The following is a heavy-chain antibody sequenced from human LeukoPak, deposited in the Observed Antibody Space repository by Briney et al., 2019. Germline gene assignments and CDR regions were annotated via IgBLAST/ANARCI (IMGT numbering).Heavy chain of an antibody. CDR3: ARLARLSTSPDRYYLDY. D-gene: IGHD6-6*01. CDR2: IYTSGGT. V-gene: IGHV4-4*09. CDR1: GDSISSYY. J-gene: IGHJ4*02. Sequence: SETLSLTCTVSGDSISSYYWSWIRQPPGKGLEWIGYIYTSGGTNYIPSLKGRVTISIDTSKNQFSLKLSSVTAADSAVYYCARLARLSTSPDRYYLDYWGQGTLVTVSS.